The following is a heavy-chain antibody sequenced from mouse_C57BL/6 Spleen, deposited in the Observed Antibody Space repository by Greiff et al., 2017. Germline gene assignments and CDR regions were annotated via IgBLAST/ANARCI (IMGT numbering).Heavy chain of an antibody. J-gene: IGHJ4*01. CDR1: GFTFSDYG. V-gene: IGHV5-17*01. D-gene: IGHD3-2*02. CDR3: ARRVTAQAHYYAMDY. Sequence: EVMLVESGGGLVKPGGSLKLSCAASGFTFSDYGMHWVRQAPEKGLEWVAYISSGSSTIYYADTVKGRFTISRDNAKNTLFLQMTSRRSEDTAMYYCARRVTAQAHYYAMDYWGQGTSVTVSS. CDR2: ISSGSSTI.